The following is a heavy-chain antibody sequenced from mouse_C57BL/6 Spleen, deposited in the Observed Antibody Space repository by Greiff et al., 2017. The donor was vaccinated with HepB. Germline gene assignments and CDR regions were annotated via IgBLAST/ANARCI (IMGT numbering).Heavy chain of an antibody. Sequence: VKLQESGPGLVQPSQSLSITCTVSGFSLTSYGVHWVRQSPGKGLEWLGVIWSGGSTDYNAAFISRLSISKDNSKSQVFFKMNSLQADDTAIYYCARHYGSSPAWFAYWGQGTLVTVSA. J-gene: IGHJ3*01. CDR3: ARHYGSSPAWFAY. V-gene: IGHV2-2*01. D-gene: IGHD1-1*01. CDR2: IWSGGST. CDR1: GFSLTSYG.